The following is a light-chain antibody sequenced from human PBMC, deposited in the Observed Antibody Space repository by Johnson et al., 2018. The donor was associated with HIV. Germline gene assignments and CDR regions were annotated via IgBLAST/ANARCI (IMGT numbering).Light chain of an antibody. J-gene: IGLJ1*01. V-gene: IGLV1-51*02. CDR1: SSNIGNNY. CDR3: GTWDDSLSALYV. CDR2: ENN. Sequence: QSVLTQPPSVSAAPGQKVTISCSGSSSNIGNNYVSWYQQLPGTAPKLLIYENNKRPSGIPDRFSGSKSGTSATLGITGLQTGDEADYYCGTWDDSLSALYVFGNGTKVTCL.